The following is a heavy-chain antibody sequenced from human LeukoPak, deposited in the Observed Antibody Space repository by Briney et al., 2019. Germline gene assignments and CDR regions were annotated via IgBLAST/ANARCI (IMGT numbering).Heavy chain of an antibody. V-gene: IGHV3-11*01. CDR2: TSSSGSTI. D-gene: IGHD3-22*01. CDR1: GFTFSDYY. J-gene: IGHJ4*02. CDR3: ARDRYYDSSGLIGY. Sequence: GGSLRLSCAASGFTFSDYYMSWIRQAPGKGLEWVSYTSSSGSTIYYADSVKGRFTISRDNAKNSLYLQMNSLRAEDTAVYYCARDRYYDSSGLIGYWGQGTLVTVSS.